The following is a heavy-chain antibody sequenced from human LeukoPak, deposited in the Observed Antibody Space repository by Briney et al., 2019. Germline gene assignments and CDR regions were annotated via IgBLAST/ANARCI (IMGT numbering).Heavy chain of an antibody. Sequence: SETLSLTCTVSGGSISSYYWSWIRQPAGKGLEWIGRIYTSGSTNYNPSLKSRVTMSVDTSKNQFSLKLSSVTAADTAAYYCARGKDYYDSSGYYGNFDYWGQGTLVTVSS. V-gene: IGHV4-4*07. CDR3: ARGKDYYDSSGYYGNFDY. D-gene: IGHD3-22*01. CDR1: GGSISSYY. CDR2: IYTSGST. J-gene: IGHJ4*02.